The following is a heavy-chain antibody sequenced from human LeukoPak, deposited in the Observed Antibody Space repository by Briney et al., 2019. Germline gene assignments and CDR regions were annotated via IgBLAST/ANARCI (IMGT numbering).Heavy chain of an antibody. J-gene: IGHJ4*02. CDR2: INPNSGGT. V-gene: IGHV1-2*02. CDR1: GYTFTCYY. D-gene: IGHD3-22*01. CDR3: ARDLDDSSGYYYMFFDY. Sequence: ASVKVSCKASGYTFTCYYMHWVRQAPGQGLEWMGWINPNSGGTNYAQEFQGRVTMTRDTSISTAYMELSRLRSDDTAVYYCARDLDDSSGYYYMFFDYWGQGTLVTVSS.